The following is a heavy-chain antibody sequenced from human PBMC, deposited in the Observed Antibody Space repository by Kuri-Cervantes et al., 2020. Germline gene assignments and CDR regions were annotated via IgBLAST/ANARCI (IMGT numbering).Heavy chain of an antibody. CDR2: ISYDGSNK. J-gene: IGHJ3*01. CDR3: AKGSYGDYVGGAFDV. D-gene: IGHD4-17*01. CDR1: GFTFSRSG. V-gene: IGHV3-30*18. Sequence: GESLKISCAASGFTFSRSGIHWVRQAPGKGLEWVAVISYDGSNKYYADSVKGRFTISRDNSKNTVYLHMNSLRAEETAIYYCAKGSYGDYVGGAFDVWGQGTMVTVSS.